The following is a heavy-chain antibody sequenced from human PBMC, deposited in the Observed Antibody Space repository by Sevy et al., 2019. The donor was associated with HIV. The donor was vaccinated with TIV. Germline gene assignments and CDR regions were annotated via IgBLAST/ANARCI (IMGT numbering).Heavy chain of an antibody. V-gene: IGHV3-7*01. CDR3: ARDDGNYYFHY. CDR2: IKQDAGQK. J-gene: IGHJ4*02. CDR1: GFTFSKYW. Sequence: GGSLRLSCAASGFTFSKYWMDWVRQAPGKGLEWVANIKQDAGQKYYVDSVKGRFTISRDNAKNSLYLQMNSLRAEDTAVYFCARDDGNYYFHYWGQETLVTVSS. D-gene: IGHD1-7*01.